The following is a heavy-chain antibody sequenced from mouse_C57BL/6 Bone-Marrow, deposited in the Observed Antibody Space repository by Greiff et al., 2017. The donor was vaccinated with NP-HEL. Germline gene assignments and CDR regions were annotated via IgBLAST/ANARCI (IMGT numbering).Heavy chain of an antibody. CDR1: GYAFTNYL. J-gene: IGHJ2*01. CDR3: ARESHYYGSSSYYFDY. CDR2: INPGSGGT. D-gene: IGHD1-1*01. V-gene: IGHV1-54*01. Sequence: QVQLQQSGAELVRPGTSVKVSCKASGYAFTNYLIEWVKQRPGQGLEWIGVINPGSGGTNYNEKFKGKGTLTADKSSSTAYMQLSSLTSEDSAVYFCARESHYYGSSSYYFDYWGQGTTLTVSS.